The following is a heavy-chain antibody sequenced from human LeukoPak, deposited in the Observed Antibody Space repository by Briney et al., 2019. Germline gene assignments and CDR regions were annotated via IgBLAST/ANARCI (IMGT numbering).Heavy chain of an antibody. CDR2: IYYSGST. D-gene: IGHD3-3*01. V-gene: IGHV4-39*01. Sequence: SETLSLTCTVSGGSISSSSYYWGWIRQPPGKGLEWIGSIYYSGSTYYNPSLKSRVTISVDTSKNQFSLKLSSVTAEDTAVYYCASWRFLEWLITWGQGTLVTVSS. CDR1: GGSISSSSYY. CDR3: ASWRFLEWLIT. J-gene: IGHJ4*02.